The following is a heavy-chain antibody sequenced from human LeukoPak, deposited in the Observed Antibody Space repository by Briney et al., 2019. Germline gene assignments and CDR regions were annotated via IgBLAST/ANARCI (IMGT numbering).Heavy chain of an antibody. J-gene: IGHJ4*02. V-gene: IGHV4-34*01. D-gene: IGHD2-2*01. CDR3: ARVYCSSPSCYPIDY. Sequence: SETLSLTCAVYGGSFSGYYWSWIRQPPGKGLEWIGEINHSGSTNYNPSLKSRVTISVDTSKNQFYLKLSSVTAADTAVYYCARVYCSSPSCYPIDYWGQGTLVTVSS. CDR1: GGSFSGYY. CDR2: INHSGST.